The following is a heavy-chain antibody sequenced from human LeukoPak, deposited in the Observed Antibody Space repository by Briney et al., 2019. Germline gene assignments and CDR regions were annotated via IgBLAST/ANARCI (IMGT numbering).Heavy chain of an antibody. CDR2: ISGSGGST. V-gene: IGHV3-23*01. CDR1: GFSFSSYG. Sequence: GGSLRLSCAASGFSFSSYGMSWVRQAPGKGLEWVSAISGSGGSTYYADSVKGRFTISRDNSKNTLYLQMNSLRAEDTAVYYCATSYGDYVRNVIYWGQGTLVTVSS. D-gene: IGHD4-17*01. J-gene: IGHJ4*02. CDR3: ATSYGDYVRNVIY.